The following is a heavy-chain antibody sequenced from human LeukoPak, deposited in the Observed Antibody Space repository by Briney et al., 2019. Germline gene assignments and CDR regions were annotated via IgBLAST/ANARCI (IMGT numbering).Heavy chain of an antibody. J-gene: IGHJ6*03. CDR3: ARGLRSSSSSHYYYYYYMDV. CDR1: GGSISSYY. Sequence: KSSETLSLTCTVSGGSISSYYWSWIRQPPGKGLEWIGYIYYSGSTNYNPSLKSRVTISVDTSKNPFSLKLSSVTAADTAVYYCARGLRSSSSSHYYYYYYMDVWGKGTTVTVSS. V-gene: IGHV4-59*01. D-gene: IGHD6-6*01. CDR2: IYYSGST.